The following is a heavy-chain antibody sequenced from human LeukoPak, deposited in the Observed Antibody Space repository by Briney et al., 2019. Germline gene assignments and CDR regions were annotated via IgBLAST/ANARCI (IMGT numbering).Heavy chain of an antibody. CDR1: GDTLTELS. V-gene: IGHV1-24*01. CDR2: FDPEHGEM. D-gene: IGHD3-9*01. Sequence: GASVNVSCKVSGDTLTELSTHWVRQAPGKGLEWMGGFDPEHGEMIYAQKLQGRVTMTEDRSTDTAYMELSSLRSEDTAVYYCATGWPWDLLKYWGQGTLVTVSS. CDR3: ATGWPWDLLKY. J-gene: IGHJ4*02.